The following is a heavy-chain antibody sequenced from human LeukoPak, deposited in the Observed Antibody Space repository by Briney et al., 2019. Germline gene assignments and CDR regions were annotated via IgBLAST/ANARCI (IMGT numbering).Heavy chain of an antibody. CDR1: GFTFSSYG. Sequence: GESLRLSCAASGFTFSSYGMHWVRQAPGKGLEWVAVISYDGSNKYYADSVKGRFTISRDHSKNTLYLQMNSLRAEDTAVYYCARGRSGWAHYFDSCGQGKLVTVSS. J-gene: IGHJ4*02. CDR2: ISYDGSNK. V-gene: IGHV3-30*03. CDR3: ARGRSGWAHYFDS. D-gene: IGHD6-19*01.